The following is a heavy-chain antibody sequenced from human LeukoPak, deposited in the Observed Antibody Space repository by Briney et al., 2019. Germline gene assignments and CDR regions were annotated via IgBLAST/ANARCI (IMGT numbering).Heavy chain of an antibody. J-gene: IGHJ4*02. CDR1: GFTFSSYW. CDR3: ARAKGIAAAGSFDY. V-gene: IGHV3-74*01. CDR2: INSDGSST. D-gene: IGHD6-13*01. Sequence: PGGSLRLSCAASGFTFSSYWMHWVRQAPGKGLVWVSRINSDGSSTSYADSVKGRFSISRDNAKNTLYLQMNSLRAEDTAVYYCARAKGIAAAGSFDYWGQGTLVTVSS.